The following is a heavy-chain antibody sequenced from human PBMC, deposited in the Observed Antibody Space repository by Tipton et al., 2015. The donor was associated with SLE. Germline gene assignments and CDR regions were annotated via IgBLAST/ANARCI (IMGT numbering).Heavy chain of an antibody. V-gene: IGHV4-34*01. CDR3: ARVRRARGAFDI. CDR2: IHHSGST. CDR1: DESLSNYH. Sequence: TLSLTCAVYDESLSNYHWSWIRQPPGKGLEWIGEIHHSGSTNSNPSLKSRVTISVDKSKNQFSLKLSSVTVADTAVYYCARVRRARGAFDIWGQGTIITVSS. D-gene: IGHD3-10*01. J-gene: IGHJ3*02.